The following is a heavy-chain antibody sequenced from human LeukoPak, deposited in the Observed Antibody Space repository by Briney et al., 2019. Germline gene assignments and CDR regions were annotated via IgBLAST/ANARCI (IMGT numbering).Heavy chain of an antibody. CDR2: VYWDGAK. D-gene: IGHD1-26*01. J-gene: IGHJ4*02. V-gene: IGHV2-5*02. CDR3: AHTNHLVSYHIGDY. Sequence: SGPTLVKPTQTLTLTCAFSGFSLSTYGVGVAWIRQPPGKALEWLALVYWDGAKRYSPSLKSRLTITKYNSKNQVVLTMTNMDPVDTATYYCAHTNHLVSYHIGDYWGQGTLVTVSS. CDR1: GFSLSTYGVG.